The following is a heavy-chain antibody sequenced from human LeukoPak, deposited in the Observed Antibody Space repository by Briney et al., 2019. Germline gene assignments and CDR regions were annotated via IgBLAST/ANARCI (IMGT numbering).Heavy chain of an antibody. CDR3: ARGESSGWFVY. D-gene: IGHD6-19*01. CDR1: GFTFSSYA. V-gene: IGHV3-30*04. CDR2: ISYDGSNK. Sequence: GGSLRLSCVASGFTFSSYAMHWVRQAPGKGLEWVAVISYDGSNKYYADSVKGRFTISRDNSKNTLYLQMNSLRAEDTAVYYCARGESSGWFVYWGQGTLVTVSS. J-gene: IGHJ4*02.